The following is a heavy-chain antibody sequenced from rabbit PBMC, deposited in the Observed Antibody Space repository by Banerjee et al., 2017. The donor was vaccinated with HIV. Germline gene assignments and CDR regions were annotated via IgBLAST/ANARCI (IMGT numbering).Heavy chain of an antibody. CDR1: GFSFSSTYY. CDR3: AREDDVPAFYSL. CDR2: IYGGSSDRT. V-gene: IGHV1S45*01. D-gene: IGHD1-1*01. J-gene: IGHJ4*01. Sequence: QEQLEESGGGLIQPEGSLTLTCTASGFSFSSTYYMCWVRQAPGKGLEWIGCIYGGSSDRTYYASWAKGRFTISKASSTTVTLQMTSLTAADTATYFCAREDDVPAFYSLWGPGTLVTVS.